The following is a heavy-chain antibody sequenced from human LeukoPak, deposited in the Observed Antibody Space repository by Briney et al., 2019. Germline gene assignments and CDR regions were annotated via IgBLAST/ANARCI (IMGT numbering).Heavy chain of an antibody. D-gene: IGHD2-21*02. CDR3: AREGDDSGHFEY. Sequence: GGSLRLSCAASGFTVNSNYMSWVRQAPGKGLEWVSIIYSGGSTDHADFVKGRFTISRDNSKNTLYLQVNSLRAEDTAVYYCAREGDDSGHFEYWGQGTLVSVSS. V-gene: IGHV3-53*01. J-gene: IGHJ4*02. CDR2: IYSGGST. CDR1: GFTVNSNY.